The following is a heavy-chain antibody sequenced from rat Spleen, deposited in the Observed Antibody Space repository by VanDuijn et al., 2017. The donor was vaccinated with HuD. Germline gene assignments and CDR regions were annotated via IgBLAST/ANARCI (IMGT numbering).Heavy chain of an antibody. CDR3: ATQHYYDGYYRDY. J-gene: IGHJ2*01. Sequence: QVQLKESGPGLMQPSETLSLTCTVSGFSLTSNGVGWVRQPLGKGLVWMGTIWAGGSTNYKSPLKSRLSISKDTSKSQVFLKMNNLQTEDTAMYFCATQHYYDGYYRDYWGQGVMVTVSS. CDR1: GFSLTSNG. CDR2: IWAGGST. V-gene: IGHV2-72*01. D-gene: IGHD1-12*03.